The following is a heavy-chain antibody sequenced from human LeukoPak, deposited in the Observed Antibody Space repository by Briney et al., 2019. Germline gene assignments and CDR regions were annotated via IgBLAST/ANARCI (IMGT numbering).Heavy chain of an antibody. CDR1: GFTFSSYS. CDR2: ISSSSSYI. CDR3: AKARGYSSSWYGVGLAAFDI. Sequence: GGPLRLSCAASGFTFSSYSMNWVRQAPGKGLEWVSSISSSSSYIYSADSVKGRFTISRDNAKNSLYLQMDSLRAEDMALYYCAKARGYSSSWYGVGLAAFDIWGQGTMVTVSS. V-gene: IGHV3-21*04. J-gene: IGHJ3*02. D-gene: IGHD6-13*01.